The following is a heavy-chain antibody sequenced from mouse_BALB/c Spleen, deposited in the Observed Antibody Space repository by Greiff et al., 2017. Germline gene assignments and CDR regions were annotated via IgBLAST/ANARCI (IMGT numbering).Heavy chain of an antibody. CDR1: GYTFTDYN. J-gene: IGHJ2*01. CDR2: INPNNGGT. CDR3: ARDGYDWENFDY. V-gene: IGHV1-18*01. Sequence: EVKLQESGPELVKPGASVKIPCKASGYTFTDYNMDWVKQSHGKSLEWIGDINPNNGGTIYNQKFKGKATLTVDKSSSTAYMELRSLTSEDTAVYYCARDGYDWENFDYWGQGTTLTVSS. D-gene: IGHD2-2*01.